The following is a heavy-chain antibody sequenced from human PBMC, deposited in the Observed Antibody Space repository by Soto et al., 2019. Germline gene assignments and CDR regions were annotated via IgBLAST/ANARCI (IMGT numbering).Heavy chain of an antibody. D-gene: IGHD6-13*01. CDR1: GFTVSSNY. J-gene: IGHJ4*02. CDR2: ISSGGST. Sequence: GSLRLSCAASGFTVSSNYMSWVRQAPGKGLEWVSVISSGGSTYYADSVKGRFTISRDNSKNTLYLQMNSLRAEDTAVYYCAREGLLYSSSWYIDYWGQGTLVTVSS. CDR3: AREGLLYSSSWYIDY. V-gene: IGHV3-66*01.